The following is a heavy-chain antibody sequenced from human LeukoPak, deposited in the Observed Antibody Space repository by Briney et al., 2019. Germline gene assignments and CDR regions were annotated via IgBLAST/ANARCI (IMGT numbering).Heavy chain of an antibody. J-gene: IGHJ4*02. CDR1: GGSISSYY. D-gene: IGHD3-10*01. CDR3: ASNSFDYYGSGSYSVDY. Sequence: SETLSLTCTVSGGSISSYYWSWIRQPPGKGLEWIGYIYYSGSTNYNPSLKSRVTTSVDTSKNQFSLKLSSVTAADTAVYYCASNSFDYYGSGSYSVDYWGQGTLVTVSS. CDR2: IYYSGST. V-gene: IGHV4-59*12.